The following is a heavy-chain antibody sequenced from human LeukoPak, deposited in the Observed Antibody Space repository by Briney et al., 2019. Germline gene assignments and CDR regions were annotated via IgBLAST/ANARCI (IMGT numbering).Heavy chain of an antibody. CDR1: GYTFTSYY. CDR2: INPSGGST. Sequence: ASVKVSCKASGYTFTSYYMHWVRQAPGQGLEWMGIINPSGGSTSYAQKFQGRVTMTRDTSISTAYMELSRLRSDDTAVYYCARVGALLWFGELFDYWGQGTLVTVSS. CDR3: ARVGALLWFGELFDY. J-gene: IGHJ4*02. D-gene: IGHD3-10*01. V-gene: IGHV1-46*01.